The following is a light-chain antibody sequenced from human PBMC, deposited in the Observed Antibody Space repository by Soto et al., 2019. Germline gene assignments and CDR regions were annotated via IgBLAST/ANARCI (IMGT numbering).Light chain of an antibody. CDR3: QRYSSYST. V-gene: IGKV1-5*03. CDR1: QSVYTY. Sequence: DIQMTQSPSTLSASVGDRVTITCRASQSVYTYLAWYQQKPGKAPKLLIYKASSLESGVPSRFSGSGSGTEFTLPISSLQPDDSATYYCQRYSSYSTFGHGTKVEI. J-gene: IGKJ1*01. CDR2: KAS.